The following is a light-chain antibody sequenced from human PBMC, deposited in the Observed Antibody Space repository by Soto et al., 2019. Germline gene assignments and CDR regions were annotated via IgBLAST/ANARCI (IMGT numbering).Light chain of an antibody. J-gene: IGLJ1*01. CDR3: CSYAGSNTFA. Sequence: QSVLTQPPSASGSPGQSVTMACTGTSSDVGGYNYVSWYQEHPGKAPKVIIYEVSKRPSGVPDRFSGYKSGNTASLTVSGLQAEDEADYYCCSYAGSNTFAFGTGTKVTVL. CDR2: EVS. V-gene: IGLV2-8*01. CDR1: SSDVGGYNY.